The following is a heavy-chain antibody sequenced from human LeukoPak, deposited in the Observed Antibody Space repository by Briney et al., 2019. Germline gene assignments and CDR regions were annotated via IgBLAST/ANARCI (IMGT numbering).Heavy chain of an antibody. D-gene: IGHD3-9*01. CDR1: GFTVSSNY. J-gene: IGHJ3*01. Sequence: PGGSLRLSCAASGFTVSSNYMNWVRQAPGKGLEWVSVIYSGGSEYYADSVKGRFTISRDNSKNTLYLQMNSLRADDTALYYCASQRRVDLGYAFNLWGQGTMVTVSS. CDR2: IYSGGSE. CDR3: ASQRRVDLGYAFNL. V-gene: IGHV3-66*04.